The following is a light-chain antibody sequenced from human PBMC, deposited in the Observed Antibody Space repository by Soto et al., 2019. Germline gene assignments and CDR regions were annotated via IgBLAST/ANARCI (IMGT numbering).Light chain of an antibody. CDR2: EVS. J-gene: IGLJ2*01. CDR1: SSDVGGYNY. V-gene: IGLV2-14*01. CDR3: SSYTSSSTLL. Sequence: QSVLTQPASVSGSRGQSITISCTGTSSDVGGYNYVSWYQQHPGKAPKLMIYEVSNRPSGVSNRFSGSKSGNTASLTISGRQAEDAADYYCSSYTSSSTLLFGGGTQLTVL.